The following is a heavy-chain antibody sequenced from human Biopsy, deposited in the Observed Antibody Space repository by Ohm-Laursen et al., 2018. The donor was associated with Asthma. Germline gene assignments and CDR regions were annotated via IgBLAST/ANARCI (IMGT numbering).Heavy chain of an antibody. CDR3: ARGGYCTSPTCPWGRYATDV. V-gene: IGHV3-7*01. CDR2: IKKDGSGE. Sequence: SLRLSCAASGFTFNSYWMSWVRQAPGKGLEWVANIKKDGSGEYYVDSVKGRFTISRDNAKNSLFLHMNSLRAGDSAVYYCARGGYCTSPTCPWGRYATDVWGQGTTVTVSS. J-gene: IGHJ6*02. CDR1: GFTFNSYW. D-gene: IGHD2-8*01.